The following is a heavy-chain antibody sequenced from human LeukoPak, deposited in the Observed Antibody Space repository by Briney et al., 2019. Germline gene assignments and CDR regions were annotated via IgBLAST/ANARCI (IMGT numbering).Heavy chain of an antibody. V-gene: IGHV4-4*07. CDR2: IYTSGST. J-gene: IGHJ4*02. D-gene: IGHD6-13*01. CDR3: ARERWGSSSWYFDY. Sequence: PSETLSLTCTASGGTISSYYWSWIRQPAGKGLEWIGRIYTSGSTNYNPSLKSRVTMSVDTSKNQFSLKLRSVTAADTAVYYCARERWGSSSWYFDYWGQGTLVTVSS. CDR1: GGTISSYY.